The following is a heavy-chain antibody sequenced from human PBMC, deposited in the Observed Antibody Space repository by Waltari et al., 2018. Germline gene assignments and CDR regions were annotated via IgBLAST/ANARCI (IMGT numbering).Heavy chain of an antibody. Sequence: QVQLVQSGAEVKKPGASVKVSCQTSGYTFTGYYIHWVRQAPGQGLEWMGWINPDSGDTNYAQKFQCRVTMTRDTSINTAYMELSRLRSDDTAIYYCARLVRRWRIDSYFDYWGQGTLVTVSS. CDR3: ARLVRRWRIDSYFDY. J-gene: IGHJ4*02. CDR1: GYTFTGYY. D-gene: IGHD2-8*02. CDR2: INPDSGDT. V-gene: IGHV1-2*02.